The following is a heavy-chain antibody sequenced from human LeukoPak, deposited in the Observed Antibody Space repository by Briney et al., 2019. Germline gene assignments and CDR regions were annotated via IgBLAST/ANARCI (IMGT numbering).Heavy chain of an antibody. Sequence: SKTLSLTCSVSGGSISGAYWSWIRQAPGKGLEWIGYIYYSGSTDYNPSLESRVTISIDTSKNHFSLNLTAVTVADTAIYYCARTGSGRDYYGMDVWGQGTSVTVSS. CDR2: IYYSGST. CDR3: ARTGSGRDYYGMDV. CDR1: GGSISGAY. J-gene: IGHJ6*02. D-gene: IGHD5-12*01. V-gene: IGHV4-59*01.